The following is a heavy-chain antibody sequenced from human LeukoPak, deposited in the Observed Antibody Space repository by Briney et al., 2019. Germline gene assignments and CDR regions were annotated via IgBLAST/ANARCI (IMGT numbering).Heavy chain of an antibody. CDR1: GFAVSNND. J-gene: IGHJ4*02. Sequence: PGGSLRLSCAASGFAVSNNDMSWVRQAPGKGLDWVSTIYSGGSTYYADSVKGRFTISKGNSKNTVYLQMNSLRGEDTAVYYCATGYDGIFDYWGQGTLVTVSS. V-gene: IGHV3-53*01. CDR3: ATGYDGIFDY. CDR2: IYSGGST. D-gene: IGHD5-12*01.